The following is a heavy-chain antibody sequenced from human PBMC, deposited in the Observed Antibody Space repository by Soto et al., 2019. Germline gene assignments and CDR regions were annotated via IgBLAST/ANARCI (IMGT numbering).Heavy chain of an antibody. D-gene: IGHD6-13*01. Sequence: GESLKISCKGSGYSFTSYWISWVRQMPGKGLEWMGRIDPSDSYTNYSPSFQGHVTISADKSISTAYLQWSSLKASDTGMYYCARPPAAGTGYYHYGMDVWGQGTKVTVS. CDR3: ARPPAAGTGYYHYGMDV. V-gene: IGHV5-10-1*01. CDR1: GYSFTSYW. J-gene: IGHJ6*02. CDR2: IDPSDSYT.